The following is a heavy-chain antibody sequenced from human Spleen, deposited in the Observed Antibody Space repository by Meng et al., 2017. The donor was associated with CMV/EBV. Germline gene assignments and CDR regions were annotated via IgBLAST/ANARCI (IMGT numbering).Heavy chain of an antibody. CDR3: AKSSHFDY. J-gene: IGHJ4*02. CDR1: GGSISSYY. V-gene: IGHV4-59*01. CDR2: IYYSGST. Sequence: SETLSLTCTVSGGSISSYYWSWIRQPPGKGLEWIGYIYYSGSTNYNPSLKSRVTISVDTSKNQFSLKLSSVTAADTAVYYCAKSSHFDYWGQGTLVTVSS.